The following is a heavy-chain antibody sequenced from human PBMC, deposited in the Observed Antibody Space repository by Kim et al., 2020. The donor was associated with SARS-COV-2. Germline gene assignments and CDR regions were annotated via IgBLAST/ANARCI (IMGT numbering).Heavy chain of an antibody. J-gene: IGHJ2*01. Sequence: SGPTLVKPTQTLTLTCTFSGFSLSTSGVGVGWIRQPPGKALEWLALIYWDDDKRYSPSLKSRLTITKDTSKNQVVLTMTNMDPVDTATYYCAHRLLDYPRWYFDLWGRGTLVTVSS. D-gene: IGHD4-17*01. CDR3: AHRLLDYPRWYFDL. CDR2: IYWDDDK. V-gene: IGHV2-5*02. CDR1: GFSLSTSGVG.